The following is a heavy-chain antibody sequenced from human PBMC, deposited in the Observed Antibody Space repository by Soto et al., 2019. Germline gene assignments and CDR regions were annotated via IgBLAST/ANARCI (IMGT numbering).Heavy chain of an antibody. J-gene: IGHJ4*02. D-gene: IGHD6-13*01. CDR2: ISSSSSYI. CDR1: GFTFSSYS. Sequence: EVQLVESGGGLVKPGGSLRLSCAASGFTFSSYSMNWVRQAPGKGLEWVSSISSSSSYIYYADSVKGRFTISRDNAKNALYLQMNSLRAEDTAVYYCARGGQLVPGDYWGQGTLVTVSS. CDR3: ARGGQLVPGDY. V-gene: IGHV3-21*01.